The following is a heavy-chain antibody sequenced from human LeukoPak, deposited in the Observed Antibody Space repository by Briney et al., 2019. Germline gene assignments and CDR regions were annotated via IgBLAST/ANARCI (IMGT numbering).Heavy chain of an antibody. J-gene: IGHJ4*02. CDR1: GFTFSSYW. V-gene: IGHV3-7*01. Sequence: GGSLRLSCAASGFTFSSYWMSWVRQAPGKGLEWVANIKKDGSEKYYVDAVKGRFTISRDNAKTSLYLQMNSLRAEDTAVYYCARSYSGTYAILDYWGQGTLVTVSS. D-gene: IGHD1-26*01. CDR3: ARSYSGTYAILDY. CDR2: IKKDGSEK.